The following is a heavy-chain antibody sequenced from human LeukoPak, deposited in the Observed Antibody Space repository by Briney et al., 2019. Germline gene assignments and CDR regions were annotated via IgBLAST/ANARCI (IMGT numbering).Heavy chain of an antibody. CDR3: AKDDYYYYGMDV. CDR2: ISYDGSNK. Sequence: TGGSLRLSCAASGFTFSSYGMHWVRQAPGKGLEWVAVISYDGSNKYYADSVKGRFTIPRDNSKNTLYLQMNSLRAEDTAVYYCAKDDYYYYGMDVWGQGTTVTVSS. CDR1: GFTFSSYG. J-gene: IGHJ6*02. V-gene: IGHV3-30*18.